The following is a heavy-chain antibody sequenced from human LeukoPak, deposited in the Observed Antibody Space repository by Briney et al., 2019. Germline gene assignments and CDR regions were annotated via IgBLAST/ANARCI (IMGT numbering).Heavy chain of an antibody. Sequence: ASVKDSCKASGYTFTGYYMHWVRQAPGQGLEWMGWINPNSGGTNYAQKFQGRVTMTRDTSISTAYMELSRLRSDDTAIYYCARDVGEYCSSVSCYASDYWGQGTLVTVSS. J-gene: IGHJ4*02. CDR2: INPNSGGT. CDR3: ARDVGEYCSSVSCYASDY. D-gene: IGHD2-2*01. V-gene: IGHV1-2*02. CDR1: GYTFTGYY.